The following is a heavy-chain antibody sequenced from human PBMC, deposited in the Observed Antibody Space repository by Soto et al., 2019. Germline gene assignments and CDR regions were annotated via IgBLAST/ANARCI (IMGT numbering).Heavy chain of an antibody. CDR3: ARDDGLGLAPYYGMDV. CDR1: GFTFSSYE. V-gene: IGHV3-48*03. J-gene: IGHJ6*02. D-gene: IGHD3-10*01. CDR2: ISSSGSTI. Sequence: EVQLVESGGGLVQPGGSLRLSCAASGFTFSSYEMNWVRQVPGKGLEWVSYISSSGSTIFYADSVKGRFTISRDNAKNSLYLQMNSLRAEDTAVYYCARDDGLGLAPYYGMDVWGQGTTVTVSS.